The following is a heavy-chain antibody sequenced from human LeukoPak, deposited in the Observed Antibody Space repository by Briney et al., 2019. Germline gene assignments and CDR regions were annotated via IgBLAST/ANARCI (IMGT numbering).Heavy chain of an antibody. CDR2: ISWNSGSI. D-gene: IGHD3-3*01. CDR1: GFTFDDYA. J-gene: IGHJ4*02. V-gene: IGHV3-9*01. CDR3: AKDLFGVAPYFDY. Sequence: PGGSLRLSCAASGFTFDDYAMHWVRQAPGKGLEWVSGISWNSGSIGYADSVKGRFTISRDNAKNSLYLQMNSLRAEDTALYYCAKDLFGVAPYFDYWGQGTLVTVSS.